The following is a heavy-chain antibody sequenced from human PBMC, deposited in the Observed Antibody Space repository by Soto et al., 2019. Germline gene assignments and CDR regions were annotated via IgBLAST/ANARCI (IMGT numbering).Heavy chain of an antibody. Sequence: VQLLESGGGLVQPGGSLRLSCVGSGFTFRSYPMSWVRQTPEKGLEWVSSIGVSVGTTYYADSVKGRFTISRDNSQNTVYLEMNSLRVEDTAVYYCAKDWGTLDYWGQGALVTVSS. CDR2: IGVSVGTT. V-gene: IGHV3-23*01. D-gene: IGHD7-27*01. CDR1: GFTFRSYP. J-gene: IGHJ4*02. CDR3: AKDWGTLDY.